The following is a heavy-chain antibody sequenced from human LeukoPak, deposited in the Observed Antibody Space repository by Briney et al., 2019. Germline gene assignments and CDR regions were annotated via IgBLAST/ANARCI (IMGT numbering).Heavy chain of an antibody. Sequence: PSETLSLTCAVYGGSFSGYYWSWIRQPPGKGLEWIGEINHSGSTNYNPSLKSRVAISVDTSKNQFSLNLSSVTAADTAVYYCARSGYFWGNWFDPWGQGILVAVSS. CDR1: GGSFSGYY. D-gene: IGHD3-22*01. V-gene: IGHV4-34*01. J-gene: IGHJ5*02. CDR3: ARSGYFWGNWFDP. CDR2: INHSGST.